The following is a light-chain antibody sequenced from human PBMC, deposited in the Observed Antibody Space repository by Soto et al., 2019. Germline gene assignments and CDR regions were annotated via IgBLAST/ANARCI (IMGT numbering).Light chain of an antibody. CDR1: QSISTY. Sequence: DIQMTQSPSSLSASVGDRVTITGRASQSISTYLNWYQVKPGTAPKLLIYAASNLQSGVPSRFSGGGSGTDFTLTISNLQPEDFATYFCQQSYSRPRAFGQGTKVEIK. CDR3: QQSYSRPRA. J-gene: IGKJ1*01. CDR2: AAS. V-gene: IGKV1-39*01.